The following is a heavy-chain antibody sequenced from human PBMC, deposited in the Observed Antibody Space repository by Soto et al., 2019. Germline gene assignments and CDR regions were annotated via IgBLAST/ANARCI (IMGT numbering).Heavy chain of an antibody. CDR1: GNTFTSYY. CDR3: ARAFGAADAFDI. Sequence: QVQLVQSGAEVKKPGASVKVSCKASGNTFTSYYMHWVRQAPGQGLEWMGVINPSGGSTNYAQKFQGRFTKTRDTSTSTVYMELRSLTSEDTAVYSCARAFGAADAFDIWGQGTMVTVSS. D-gene: IGHD3-16*01. V-gene: IGHV1-46*01. J-gene: IGHJ3*02. CDR2: INPSGGST.